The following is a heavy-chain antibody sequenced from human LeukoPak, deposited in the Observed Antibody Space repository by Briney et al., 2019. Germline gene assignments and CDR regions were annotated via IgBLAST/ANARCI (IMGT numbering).Heavy chain of an antibody. CDR3: ARVQWELRGVGSYFEY. V-gene: IGHV3-7*01. CDR2: IKQDGSEK. Sequence: PGGSLRLSCVVSGFTFSSYWMSWVRQAPGKGLEWVANIKQDGSEKYYLDSVKGRFTMSRDNAKNSLYLQMNSLRAEDTAVYYCARVQWELRGVGSYFEYWGQGALVTVSS. CDR1: GFTFSSYW. J-gene: IGHJ4*02. D-gene: IGHD1-26*01.